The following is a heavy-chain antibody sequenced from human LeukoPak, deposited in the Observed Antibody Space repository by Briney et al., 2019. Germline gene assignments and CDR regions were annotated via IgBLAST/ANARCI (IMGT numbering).Heavy chain of an antibody. V-gene: IGHV1-46*01. J-gene: IGHJ6*02. CDR2: LNPSGGST. D-gene: IGHD2-8*01. Sequence: ASVKVSCKASGYNFINYYMHWVRRAPGQGLEWMGILNPSGGSTSCGQKFQDRVTMTRDTSTSTVYMELSSLKSEVTAVYYCAREDVVLVDAVRYYYYGMDVWGQGTTVTVSS. CDR1: GYNFINYY. CDR3: AREDVVLVDAVRYYYYGMDV.